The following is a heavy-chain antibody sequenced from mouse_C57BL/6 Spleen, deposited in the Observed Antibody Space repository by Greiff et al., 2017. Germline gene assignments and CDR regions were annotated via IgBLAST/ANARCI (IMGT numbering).Heavy chain of an antibody. J-gene: IGHJ1*03. V-gene: IGHV8-12*01. Sequence: QVTLKESGPGILQSSQTLSLTCSFSGFSLSTSGMGVSWIRQPSGKGLEWLAHIYWDDDKRYNPSLKSRLTISKDTSRNQGFLKITSVDTAETATYYCARRLYDYDGGYFDVWGTGTTVTVSS. CDR3: ARRLYDYDGGYFDV. CDR2: IYWDDDK. D-gene: IGHD2-4*01. CDR1: GFSLSTSGMG.